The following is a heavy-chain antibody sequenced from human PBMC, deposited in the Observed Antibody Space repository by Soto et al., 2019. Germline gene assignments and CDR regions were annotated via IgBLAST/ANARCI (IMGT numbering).Heavy chain of an antibody. CDR3: ARDQKGTYHHESGSYPRPTIPYGMDV. CDR2: IYGGGDT. J-gene: IGHJ6*02. D-gene: IGHD3-10*01. CDR1: GFTVSNNY. V-gene: IGHV3-66*01. Sequence: EVQLVESGGGLVQPGGSLRLSCAASGFTVSNNYMSWVRQAPGKGLEWVSVIYGGGDTHYADSVKGRFIVSRDNSENTLDLQMNNLRAEDTAVYYCARDQKGTYHHESGSYPRPTIPYGMDVWGQGTTVTVSS.